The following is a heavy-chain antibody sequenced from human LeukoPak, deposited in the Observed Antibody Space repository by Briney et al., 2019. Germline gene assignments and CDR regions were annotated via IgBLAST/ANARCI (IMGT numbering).Heavy chain of an antibody. J-gene: IGHJ6*02. CDR1: GFTFSSYA. D-gene: IGHD6-13*01. CDR3: AKSPHLSSSWPYYYYYYGMDV. Sequence: GGSLRLSCAASGFTFSSYAMSWVRQAPGKGLEWVSAISGSGGSTYYADSVKGRFTISRDNSKNTLYPQMNSLRAEDTAVYYCAKSPHLSSSWPYYYYYYGMDVWGQGTTVTVSS. CDR2: ISGSGGST. V-gene: IGHV3-23*01.